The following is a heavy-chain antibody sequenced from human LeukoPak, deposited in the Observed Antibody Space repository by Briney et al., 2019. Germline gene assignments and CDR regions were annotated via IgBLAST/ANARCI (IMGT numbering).Heavy chain of an antibody. CDR2: IYYSGST. CDR3: AIEMPYYYDSSGYSGGNDAFDI. CDR1: GGSISSYY. D-gene: IGHD3-22*01. J-gene: IGHJ3*02. Sequence: SETLSLTCTVSGGSISSYYWSWIRQPPGKGLEWIGYIYYSGSTNYNPSLKSRVTISVDTSKNQFSLKLSSVTAADTAVYYCAIEMPYYYDSSGYSGGNDAFDIWGQGTMVTVSS. V-gene: IGHV4-59*01.